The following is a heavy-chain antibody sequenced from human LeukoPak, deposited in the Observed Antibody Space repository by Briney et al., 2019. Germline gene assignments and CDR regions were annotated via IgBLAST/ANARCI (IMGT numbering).Heavy chain of an antibody. J-gene: IGHJ4*02. Sequence: ASVKVSCKASGYTFTSYGISWVRQAPGQGLEWMGWISAYNGNTNYAQKFQGRVTMTRDTSTSTVYMELSSLRSEDTAVYYCARDGSPLYYYDSSGSPFDYWGQGTLVTVSS. CDR2: ISAYNGNT. V-gene: IGHV1-18*01. D-gene: IGHD3-22*01. CDR3: ARDGSPLYYYDSSGSPFDY. CDR1: GYTFTSYG.